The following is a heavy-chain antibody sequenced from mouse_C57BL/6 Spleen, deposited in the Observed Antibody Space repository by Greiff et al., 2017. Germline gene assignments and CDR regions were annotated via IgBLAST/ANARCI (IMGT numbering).Heavy chain of an antibody. CDR1: GFTFSSYA. V-gene: IGHV5-4*03. CDR2: ISDGGSYT. J-gene: IGHJ4*01. CDR3: ARLGGPYAMDY. Sequence: EVKLMESGGGLVKPGGSLKLSCAASGFTFSSYAMSWVRQTPEKRLEWVATISDGGSYTYYPDNVKGRFTISRDNAKNNLYLQMSHLKSEDTAMYYCARLGGPYAMDYGGQGTSVTVSS.